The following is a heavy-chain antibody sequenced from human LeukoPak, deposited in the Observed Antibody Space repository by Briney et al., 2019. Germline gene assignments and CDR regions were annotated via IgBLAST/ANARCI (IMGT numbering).Heavy chain of an antibody. D-gene: IGHD2-21*02. J-gene: IGHJ4*02. Sequence: PSGTLSLTCAVSGGSISSSNWWSWVRQPPGKGLEWIGEIYHSGSTNYNPSLKSRVTISVDKSKNQFSLKLSSVTAADTAVFYCAKALTVVVTAPLDCWGQGTLVTVSS. V-gene: IGHV4-4*02. CDR1: GGSISSSNW. CDR2: IYHSGST. CDR3: AKALTVVVTAPLDC.